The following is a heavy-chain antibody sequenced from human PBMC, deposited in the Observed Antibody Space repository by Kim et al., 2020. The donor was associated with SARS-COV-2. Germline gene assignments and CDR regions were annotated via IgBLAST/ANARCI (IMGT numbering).Heavy chain of an antibody. J-gene: IGHJ4*02. D-gene: IGHD6-19*01. Sequence: GGSLRLSCAASGFTLSNNVMSWVRQAPGRGLEWVSTIRAGAETTYYADSVNGRFTISRDNSKHMLYLQLNSLRADDTAVYYCAKDRGGSGWPAFDCWGQGTLVTVSS. CDR2: IRAGAETT. CDR1: GFTLSNNV. CDR3: AKDRGGSGWPAFDC. V-gene: IGHV3-23*01.